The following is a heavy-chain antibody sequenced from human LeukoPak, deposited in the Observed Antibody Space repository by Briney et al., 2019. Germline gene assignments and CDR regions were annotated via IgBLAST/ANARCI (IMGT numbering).Heavy chain of an antibody. D-gene: IGHD3-10*01. CDR2: IIPIFGTA. V-gene: IGHV1-69*05. CDR1: GGTFSSYA. CDR3: ARDQYYGSGSHRFDY. Sequence: SMKVSCKASGGTFSSYAISWVRQAPGQGLEWMGGIIPIFGTANYAQKFQGRVTITTDESASTAYMELSSLRSEDTAVYYCARDQYYGSGSHRFDYWGQGTLVTVSS. J-gene: IGHJ4*02.